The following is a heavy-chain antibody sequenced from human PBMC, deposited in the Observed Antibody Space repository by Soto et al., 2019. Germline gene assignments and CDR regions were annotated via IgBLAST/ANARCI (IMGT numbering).Heavy chain of an antibody. Sequence: QVQLVQSGAEVKKPGASVKVSCKASGYTFTSYGISWVRQAPGQGLEWMGWISAYNGNTNYAQKLQGRVTMTTDTSTSTAYMELRSLRSYAAAVYYCARAYRYNWNDEAFNWFDPWGQGTLVTVSS. V-gene: IGHV1-18*01. CDR2: ISAYNGNT. CDR1: GYTFTSYG. D-gene: IGHD1-1*01. J-gene: IGHJ5*02. CDR3: ARAYRYNWNDEAFNWFDP.